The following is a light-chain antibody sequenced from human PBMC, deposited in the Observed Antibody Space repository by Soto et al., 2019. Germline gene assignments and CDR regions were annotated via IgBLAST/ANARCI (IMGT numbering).Light chain of an antibody. Sequence: QSALTQPASVSGSPGQSITISCTGTSSDVGGYNYVSWYQQHPGKAPKLMIYDVSNRPSGVSNSFSGSKSGNTASLTISGLKAEDEADYYCSSYTSSSTLVFGGGTKLTVL. J-gene: IGLJ2*01. V-gene: IGLV2-14*01. CDR1: SSDVGGYNY. CDR2: DVS. CDR3: SSYTSSSTLV.